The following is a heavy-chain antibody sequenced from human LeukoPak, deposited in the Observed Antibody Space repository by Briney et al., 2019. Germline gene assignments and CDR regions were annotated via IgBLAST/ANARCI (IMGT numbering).Heavy chain of an antibody. V-gene: IGHV3-23*01. J-gene: IGHJ4*02. CDR3: ANEIRPNDY. CDR2: ISISGNKT. Sequence: PGGSLRLSCAASEFDFSSHAKTWVRQAPGKGLEWVSAISISGNKTYYADSVKGRFTISRDNSKNTLYLQMNSLGAEDTAVYYCANEIRPNDYWGQGTQVTVSS. D-gene: IGHD4-17*01. CDR1: EFDFSSHA.